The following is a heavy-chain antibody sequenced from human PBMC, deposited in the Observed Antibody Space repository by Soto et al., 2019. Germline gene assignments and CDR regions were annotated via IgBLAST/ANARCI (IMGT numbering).Heavy chain of an antibody. Sequence: QVHLVQSGAEVKKPGASVKVSCKASGYTFISYAIHWVRQTPGQRLECLGWINAGNGFTKYSQNFEGRVTITRDTXASTAYMELSSLRSEDPGVYYCARTKGTFHGSSASADAFGVWGQGTMVTVSS. CDR2: INAGNGFT. D-gene: IGHD3-22*01. CDR1: GYTFISYA. V-gene: IGHV1-3*01. CDR3: ARTKGTFHGSSASADAFGV. J-gene: IGHJ3*01.